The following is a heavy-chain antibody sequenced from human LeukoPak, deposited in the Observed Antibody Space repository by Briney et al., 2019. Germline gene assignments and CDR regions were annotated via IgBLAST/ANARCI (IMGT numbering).Heavy chain of an antibody. Sequence: AGGSLRLSCAASGFIFSSYTMHWVRQAPGKGLEWVAVISYDGSNKYYADSVKGRFTISRDNSKNTLYLQMNSLRAEDTAVYYCARVAGGSSWYRYYYYGMDVWGQGTTVTVSS. CDR3: ARVAGGSSWYRYYYYGMDV. CDR1: GFIFSSYT. D-gene: IGHD6-13*01. J-gene: IGHJ6*02. V-gene: IGHV3-30-3*01. CDR2: ISYDGSNK.